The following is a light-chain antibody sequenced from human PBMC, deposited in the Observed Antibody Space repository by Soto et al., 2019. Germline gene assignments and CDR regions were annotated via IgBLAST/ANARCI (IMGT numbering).Light chain of an antibody. CDR3: CSYVGARTYV. CDR2: EGS. J-gene: IGLJ1*01. Sequence: QSVLTQPASVSGSPGQSITISCTGSVSDVGSFGPVSWYQQHPGQVPKLIIYEGSRRPSGGSSRFSGSKSGNTASLTISGLQAEDEADYYCCSYVGARTYVFGTGTKVTVL. CDR1: VSDVGSFGP. V-gene: IGLV2-23*01.